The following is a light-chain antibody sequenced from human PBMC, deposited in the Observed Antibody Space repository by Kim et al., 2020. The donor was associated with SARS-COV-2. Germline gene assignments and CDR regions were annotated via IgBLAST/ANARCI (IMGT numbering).Light chain of an antibody. J-gene: IGLJ2*01. CDR2: QDS. V-gene: IGLV3-1*01. CDR1: KLGDKY. Sequence: LSPGQPASITCSGDKLGDKYACWYQQKPGQSPVLVIYQDSKRPSGIPERFSGSNSGNTATLTISGTQAMDEADYYCQAWDSSTVVFGGGTQLTVL. CDR3: QAWDSSTVV.